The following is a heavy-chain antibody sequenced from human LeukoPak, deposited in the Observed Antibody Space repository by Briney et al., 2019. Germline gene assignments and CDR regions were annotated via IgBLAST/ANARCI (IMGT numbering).Heavy chain of an antibody. Sequence: SVKVSCKASGGTFSSYAISWVRQAPGQGLEWMGGIIPIFGTANYAQKFQGRVTITTGESTSTAYMELSSLRSEDTAVYYCARGRSGSSEIDYWGQGTLVTVSS. CDR2: IIPIFGTA. V-gene: IGHV1-69*05. CDR3: ARGRSGSSEIDY. J-gene: IGHJ4*02. CDR1: GGTFSSYA. D-gene: IGHD3-10*01.